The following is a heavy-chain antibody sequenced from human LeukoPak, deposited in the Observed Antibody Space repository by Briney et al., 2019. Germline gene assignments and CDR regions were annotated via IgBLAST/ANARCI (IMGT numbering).Heavy chain of an antibody. D-gene: IGHD4-23*01. CDR1: GYTFTGYY. V-gene: IGHV1-2*04. CDR3: ARDRAEYGGYSLGY. J-gene: IGHJ4*02. Sequence: ASVKVSCKASGYTFTGYYMHWVRQAPGQGLEWMGWINPNSGGTNYAQKFQGWVTMTRDTSISTAYMELSRLRSDDTAVYYCARDRAEYGGYSLGYWGQGTLVTVSS. CDR2: INPNSGGT.